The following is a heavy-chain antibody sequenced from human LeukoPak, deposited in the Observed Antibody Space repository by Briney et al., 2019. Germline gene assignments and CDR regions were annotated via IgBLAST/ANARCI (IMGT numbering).Heavy chain of an antibody. J-gene: IGHJ4*02. CDR2: IYYSGRT. Sequence: SETLSLTCTVSYGSISDISYYWGWLRQPPGTGLEWIGSIYYSGRTYYNSSLKSRVTISVDTSKNQFSLKLSSVTAADTAVYYCARERDGSGTQRGLDYWGQGTLVTVSS. V-gene: IGHV4-39*02. CDR3: ARERDGSGTQRGLDY. CDR1: YGSISDISYY. D-gene: IGHD3-10*01.